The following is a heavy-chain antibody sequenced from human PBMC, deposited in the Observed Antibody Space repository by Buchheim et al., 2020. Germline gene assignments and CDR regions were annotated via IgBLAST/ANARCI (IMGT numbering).Heavy chain of an antibody. Sequence: QVQLQESGPGLVKPSETLSLSCNVSCSSISSHYWSWIRQPPGKGLEWIGYIYYSGSTNYNPSLQSRVTISVDTSNNPFLLKLNSVTAADTAVYYCAYSSGWDAEYFQHWGQGTL. J-gene: IGHJ1*01. CDR3: AYSSGWDAEYFQH. D-gene: IGHD6-19*01. CDR1: CSSISSHY. V-gene: IGHV4-59*11. CDR2: IYYSGST.